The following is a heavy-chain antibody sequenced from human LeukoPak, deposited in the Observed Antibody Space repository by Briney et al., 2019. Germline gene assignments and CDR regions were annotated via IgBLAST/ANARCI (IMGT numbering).Heavy chain of an antibody. CDR1: DDSISSSTYY. CDR2: LYYSGKT. Sequence: PSDTLSLTCIISDDSISSSTYYWGWIRQPPGKGLEWIGTLYYSGKTYYNPSLKSRVTISIDTSKNQFSLKLSSVTAADTAVYYCARDPYSGNYGNYYYYYYMDVWGKGTTVTISS. V-gene: IGHV4-39*07. D-gene: IGHD5-12*01. J-gene: IGHJ6*03. CDR3: ARDPYSGNYGNYYYYYYMDV.